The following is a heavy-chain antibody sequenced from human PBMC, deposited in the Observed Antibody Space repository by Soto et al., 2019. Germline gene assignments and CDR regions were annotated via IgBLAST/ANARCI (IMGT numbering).Heavy chain of an antibody. CDR1: GYTFTSYG. V-gene: IGHV1-18*04. D-gene: IGHD2-2*01. Sequence: ASVKVSCKASGYTFTSYGTSWVRQAPGQGLEWMGWISAYNGNTKYAQKLQGRVTMTTDTSTSTAYMELRSLRSDDTAVYYCARAAIVVVPAAHPRGNWFDPWGQGTLVTVSS. J-gene: IGHJ5*02. CDR3: ARAAIVVVPAAHPRGNWFDP. CDR2: ISAYNGNT.